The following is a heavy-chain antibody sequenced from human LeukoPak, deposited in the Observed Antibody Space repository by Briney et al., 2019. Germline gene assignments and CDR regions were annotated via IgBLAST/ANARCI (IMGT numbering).Heavy chain of an antibody. Sequence: PSETLSLTCTVSGGSISSSSYYWGWIRQPPGKGLEWIGSIYYSGSTYYSPSLKSRVTISVDTSKNQFSLKLSSATAADTAVYYCAIQEGSSGWYVGGDFDYWGQGNLVTVSS. V-gene: IGHV4-39*01. CDR3: AIQEGSSGWYVGGDFDY. J-gene: IGHJ4*02. CDR2: IYYSGST. D-gene: IGHD6-19*01. CDR1: GGSISSSSYY.